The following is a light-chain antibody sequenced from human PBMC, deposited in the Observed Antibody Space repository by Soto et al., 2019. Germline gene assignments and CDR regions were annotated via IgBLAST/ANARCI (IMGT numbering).Light chain of an antibody. CDR3: QQRSNWPGT. J-gene: IGKJ2*01. Sequence: EIVLTQSPATLSLSPGERANLSCRASQSVSSYLAWYKQKPGQAPRLLIYDASNRATGIPARFSGSGSGTDFTLTISNLEPEDFAVYYCQQRSNWPGTFGQGTKREIK. CDR1: QSVSSY. V-gene: IGKV3-11*01. CDR2: DAS.